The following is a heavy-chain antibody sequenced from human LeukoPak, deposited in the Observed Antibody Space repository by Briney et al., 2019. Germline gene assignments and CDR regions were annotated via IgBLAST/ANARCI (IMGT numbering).Heavy chain of an antibody. D-gene: IGHD1-26*01. CDR3: ARDLHSGNSAPSLY. Sequence: GASVKVSCKASGYTFTSYGISWVRQAPGQGLEWMGWISAYNGNTNYAQKLQGRVTMTTDTSTSTAYMELRSLRSDDTAVYYCARDLHSGNSAPSLYWGQGTLVTVSS. CDR1: GYTFTSYG. V-gene: IGHV1-18*01. J-gene: IGHJ4*02. CDR2: ISAYNGNT.